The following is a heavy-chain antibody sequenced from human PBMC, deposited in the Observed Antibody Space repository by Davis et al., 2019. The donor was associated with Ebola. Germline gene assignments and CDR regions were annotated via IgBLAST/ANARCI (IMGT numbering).Heavy chain of an antibody. CDR2: ISSSGSTI. D-gene: IGHD3-3*01. Sequence: PGGSLRLSCAASGFTFSDYYMSWIRQAPGKGLEWVSYISSSGSTIYYADSVKGRFTISRDNAKNSLYLQMNSLRAEDTAVYYCARNVHNYDFWSGYYPTYYYYGMDVWGQGTTVTVSS. CDR3: ARNVHNYDFWSGYYPTYYYYGMDV. CDR1: GFTFSDYY. V-gene: IGHV3-11*04. J-gene: IGHJ6*02.